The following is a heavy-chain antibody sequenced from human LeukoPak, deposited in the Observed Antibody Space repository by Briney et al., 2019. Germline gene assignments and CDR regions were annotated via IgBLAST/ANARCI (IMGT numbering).Heavy chain of an antibody. D-gene: IGHD5-12*01. V-gene: IGHV4-59*01. Sequence: SETLSLTCTVSGGSISSYYWSWTRQPPGKGLEWIGYIYYSGSTNYNPSLKSRVTISVDTSKNQFSLKLSSVTAADTAVYYCARVSGGYDIDASAFDIWGQGTMVTVSS. J-gene: IGHJ3*02. CDR2: IYYSGST. CDR1: GGSISSYY. CDR3: ARVSGGYDIDASAFDI.